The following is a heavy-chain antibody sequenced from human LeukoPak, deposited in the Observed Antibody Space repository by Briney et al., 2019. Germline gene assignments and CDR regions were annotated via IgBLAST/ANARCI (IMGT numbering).Heavy chain of an antibody. CDR3: ARADSSGWYIKRSDAFDI. J-gene: IGHJ3*02. CDR1: GFTFSSYS. V-gene: IGHV3-21*01. D-gene: IGHD6-19*01. Sequence: GGSLRLSCAASGFTFSSYSMSWVRQAPGKGLEWVSSISSSSSYIYYADSVKGRFTISRDNAKNSLYLQMNSLRAEGTAVYYCARADSSGWYIKRSDAFDIWGQGTMVTVSS. CDR2: ISSSSSYI.